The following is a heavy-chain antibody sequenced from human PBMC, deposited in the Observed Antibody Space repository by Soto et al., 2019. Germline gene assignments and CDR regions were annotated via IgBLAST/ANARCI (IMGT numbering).Heavy chain of an antibody. V-gene: IGHV3-66*01. CDR2: IYNSGTS. CDR3: ARGTRIVRVLIPDAFDS. J-gene: IGHJ3*02. D-gene: IGHD3-10*01. CDR1: GFTVSSNY. Sequence: EVQLVESGGGLVQPGGSLRLSCAASGFTVSSNYINCVRQAPGKGLDWVSVIYNSGTSFYAYSVKGSFTVSRDTGKNSVLLKMSILRAEDTAVYFCARGTRIVRVLIPDAFDSWGQGTMVTVSS.